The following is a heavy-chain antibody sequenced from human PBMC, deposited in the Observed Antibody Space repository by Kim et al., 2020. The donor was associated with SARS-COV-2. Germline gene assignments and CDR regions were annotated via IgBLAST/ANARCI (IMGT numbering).Heavy chain of an antibody. CDR3: ASGQQLVR. V-gene: IGHV4-34*01. CDR2: SGST. D-gene: IGHD6-13*01. Sequence: SGSTNYNPSLKSRVTIAVDTSKNQFALKLSAVTAADTAVYYCASGQQLVRWGQGTLVTVSS. J-gene: IGHJ4*02.